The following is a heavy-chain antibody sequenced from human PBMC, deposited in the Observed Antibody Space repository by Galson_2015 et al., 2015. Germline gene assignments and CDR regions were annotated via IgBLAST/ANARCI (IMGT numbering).Heavy chain of an antibody. D-gene: IGHD2-15*01. Sequence: SLRLSCAVSGFTFSSYAMGWVRQAPGTGLEGVSSIGDSGANTKYADSVKGRFTISRDNSKNTLYLQMNSLRGDDTAVYYCAKGGPYCSGGNCHGVFDYWGQGTLVTVSS. CDR3: AKGGPYCSGGNCHGVFDY. J-gene: IGHJ4*02. V-gene: IGHV3-23*01. CDR2: IGDSGANT. CDR1: GFTFSSYA.